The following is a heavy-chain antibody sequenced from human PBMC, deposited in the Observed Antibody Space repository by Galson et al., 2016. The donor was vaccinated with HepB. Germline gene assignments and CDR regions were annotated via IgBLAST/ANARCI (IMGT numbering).Heavy chain of an antibody. CDR2: VSHSGSS. CDR3: ARCRRQQLVRVRTYFFDS. J-gene: IGHJ4*02. CDR1: NDYFTDYY. D-gene: IGHD6-13*01. Sequence: ETVSLTCHVSNDYFTDYYWSWIRQPPGSGLEWIGEVSHSGSSKYTTSRNSRVTISGDTSKKQISLQLASVTAADTAVYYCARCRRQQLVRVRTYFFDSWGQGNLVTVSS. V-gene: IGHV4-34*01.